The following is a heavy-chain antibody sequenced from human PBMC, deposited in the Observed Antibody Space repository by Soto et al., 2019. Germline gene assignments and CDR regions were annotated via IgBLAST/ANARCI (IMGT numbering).Heavy chain of an antibody. D-gene: IGHD3-10*01. V-gene: IGHV4-59*01. Sequence: SETLSLTCSVSGTSIRGYYWTWIRQPPGKGLEWIGYINYTGTTKYNPSLKSRLTISVDTSKNQFSLRLNSVTAADTAVYYCAREVSSFGSNHFDSWGQGALVTAPQ. CDR2: INYTGTT. CDR1: GTSIRGYY. CDR3: AREVSSFGSNHFDS. J-gene: IGHJ4*02.